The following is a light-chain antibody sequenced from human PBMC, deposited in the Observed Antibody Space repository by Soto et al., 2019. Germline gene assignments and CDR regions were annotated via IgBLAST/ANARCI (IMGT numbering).Light chain of an antibody. CDR1: QSVSSN. V-gene: IGKV3-15*01. CDR2: GAS. J-gene: IGKJ1*01. Sequence: EIVMTQYPATLSVSPGVRATLACRASQSVSSNLAWYQQKPGQAPRLLIYGASTRSTGIPARFSGREFGTEFTLTISSLQSEYFAIYFCQQYNNWPPDRTFGQGTKVEIK. CDR3: QQYNNWPPDRT.